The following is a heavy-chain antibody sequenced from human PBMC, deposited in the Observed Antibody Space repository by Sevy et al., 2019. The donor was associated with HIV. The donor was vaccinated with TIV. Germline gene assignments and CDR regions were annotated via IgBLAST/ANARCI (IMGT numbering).Heavy chain of an antibody. J-gene: IGHJ5*02. V-gene: IGHV3-23*01. CDR3: AKGSYTYALNWFDL. Sequence: GGSLRLSCVASGFTFSNYAMTWVRQAPGRGLEWVSSISIGDTTYYADSVTGRFTVSRDNSKDTLYLQMNTLRAEDTAIYYCAKGSYTYALNWFDLWGQGTLVTVSS. D-gene: IGHD3-16*01. CDR1: GFTFSNYA. CDR2: ISIGDTT.